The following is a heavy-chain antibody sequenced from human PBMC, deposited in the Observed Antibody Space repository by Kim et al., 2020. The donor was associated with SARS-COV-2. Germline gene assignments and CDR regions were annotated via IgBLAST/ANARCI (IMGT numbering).Heavy chain of an antibody. D-gene: IGHD6-13*01. CDR2: ITSRSTST. V-gene: IGHV3-11*06. CDR3: ARDGGWGGMGIAAAD. CDR1: GFTFSDYY. Sequence: GGSLRLSCAASGFTFSDYYMRWIRQAPGKGLEWISHITSRSTSTDYADSVKGRFTISRDNAKNSLYLQMNSLRAEDTAVYYCARDGGWGGMGIAAADWGQGTLVTVSS. J-gene: IGHJ4*02.